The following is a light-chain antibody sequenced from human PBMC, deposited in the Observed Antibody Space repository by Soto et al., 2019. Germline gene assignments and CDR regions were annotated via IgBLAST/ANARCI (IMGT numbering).Light chain of an antibody. Sequence: DIVLTQSPDTLSLSPGERATLSCRASQTVGNNYLAWYQQKPGQAPRLLIYGASIRATGCPDRFSGSGSGTDFTLTIARLEPEDFAVYYCQQCATSPRTFGQGTKVEMK. CDR2: GAS. CDR3: QQCATSPRT. CDR1: QTVGNNY. V-gene: IGKV3-20*01. J-gene: IGKJ1*01.